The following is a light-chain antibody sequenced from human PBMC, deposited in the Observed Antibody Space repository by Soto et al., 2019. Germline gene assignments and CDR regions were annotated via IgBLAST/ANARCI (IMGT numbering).Light chain of an antibody. CDR3: QQYVSSSIT. Sequence: EIVLTQSPGTRSLSPGERATLSCRARQSVRSNLAWYQQKPGQAPRLLIYDASTRATGIPDRFSGSGSGTDFTLTISRLEPEDFAVYYCQQYVSSSITCGQGTRREI. CDR2: DAS. J-gene: IGKJ5*01. V-gene: IGKV3-20*01. CDR1: QSVRSN.